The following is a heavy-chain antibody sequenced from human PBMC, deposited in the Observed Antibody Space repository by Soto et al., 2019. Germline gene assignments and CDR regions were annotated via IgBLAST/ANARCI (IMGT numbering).Heavy chain of an antibody. Sequence: SQTLSLTCAISGDSVSRNSAAWNWIRQSPSRGLEWLGRTYYRSKWYNDYAVSVKSRITINPDTSKNQFSLQLNSVTPEDTAVYYCARDREIYNNYYYYYMDVWGKGTTVTVSS. J-gene: IGHJ6*03. CDR1: GDSVSRNSAA. CDR2: TYYRSKWYN. CDR3: ARDREIYNNYYYYYMDV. D-gene: IGHD1-1*01. V-gene: IGHV6-1*01.